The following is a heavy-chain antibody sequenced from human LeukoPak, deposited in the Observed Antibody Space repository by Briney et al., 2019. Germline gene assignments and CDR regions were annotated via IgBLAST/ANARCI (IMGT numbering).Heavy chain of an antibody. CDR2: IYYSGST. V-gene: IGHV4-39*07. J-gene: IGHJ6*03. CDR3: ARDPGDTAMGNYYYYYMDV. Sequence: SETLSLTCTVSGGSISSSSYYWGWICQPPGKGLEWIGSIYYSGSTYYNPSLKSRVTISVDTSKNQFSLKLSSVTAADTAVYYCARDPGDTAMGNYYYYYMDVWGKGTTVTISS. CDR1: GGSISSSSYY. D-gene: IGHD5-18*01.